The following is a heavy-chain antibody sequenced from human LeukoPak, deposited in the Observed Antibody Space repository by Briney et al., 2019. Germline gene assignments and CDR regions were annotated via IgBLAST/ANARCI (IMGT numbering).Heavy chain of an antibody. D-gene: IGHD1-1*01. CDR3: ARSYSWNDEYFDY. CDR1: GYTFTSNY. V-gene: IGHV1-46*01. Sequence: ASVKVSCKASGYTFTSNYIHWVRQAPGQGLEWMGMIYPRDGSTSYAQKFQGRVTMTRDTSTSTVYMELSSLRSEDTAVYYCARSYSWNDEYFDYWGQGTLVTVSS. J-gene: IGHJ4*02. CDR2: IYPRDGST.